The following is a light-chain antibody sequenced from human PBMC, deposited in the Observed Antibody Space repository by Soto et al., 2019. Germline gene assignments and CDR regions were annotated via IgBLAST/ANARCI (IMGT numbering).Light chain of an antibody. J-gene: IGKJ4*01. Sequence: EIVMTQSPATLSVSPGERATLSCRASQSVSSNLAWYQQKPGQAPRLLIYGASTRATGIPARFSGSGSGTEFILTISSLQSEDFVVYYCQQYNNWPLLTFGGGNKVEIK. CDR2: GAS. V-gene: IGKV3-15*01. CDR1: QSVSSN. CDR3: QQYNNWPLLT.